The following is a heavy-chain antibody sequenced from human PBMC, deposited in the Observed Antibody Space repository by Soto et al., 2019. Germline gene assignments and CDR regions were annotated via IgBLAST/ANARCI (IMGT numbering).Heavy chain of an antibody. CDR1: GYTFTNYY. Sequence: ASVKVSCKASGYTFTNYYIHWVRQAPGQGLEWMALINPSGDPTSYAQRFQGRVTMTTDTSTSTTYMELSSLRSEDTAVYYCARDLLRDYGDYPGTWGQGTLVTVSS. CDR3: ARDLLRDYGDYPGT. D-gene: IGHD4-17*01. V-gene: IGHV1-46*01. CDR2: INPSGDPT. J-gene: IGHJ4*02.